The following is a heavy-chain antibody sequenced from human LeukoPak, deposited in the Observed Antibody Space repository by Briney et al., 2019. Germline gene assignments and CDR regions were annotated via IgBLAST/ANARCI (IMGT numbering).Heavy chain of an antibody. J-gene: IGHJ5*02. Sequence: ASVKVSCKASGYTFTGYYMHWVRQAPGQGLEWMGWIDPNSGNTNYAQKLQGRVTMTTDTSTSTAYMELRSLRSDDTAVYYCARVNYDSSGYYSWFDPWGQGTLVTVSS. CDR3: ARVNYDSSGYYSWFDP. CDR2: IDPNSGNT. CDR1: GYTFTGYY. D-gene: IGHD3-22*01. V-gene: IGHV1-18*04.